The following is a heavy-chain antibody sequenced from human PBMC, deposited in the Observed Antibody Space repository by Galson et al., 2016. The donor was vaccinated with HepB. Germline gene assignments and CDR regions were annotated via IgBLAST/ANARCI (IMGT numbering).Heavy chain of an antibody. J-gene: IGHJ4*02. V-gene: IGHV4-39*01. CDR1: GGSISSSSYY. CDR2: IYYSENT. CDR3: AREPALRGHLEWLLGVY. Sequence: ETLSLTCTVSGGSISSSSYYWDWIRQPPGKGLEWIGSIYYSENTYYNPSLKSRVTISVDTSKNQFSLRLSSVTAADTAVYYCAREPALRGHLEWLLGVYWGQGTLVTVSS. D-gene: IGHD3-3*01.